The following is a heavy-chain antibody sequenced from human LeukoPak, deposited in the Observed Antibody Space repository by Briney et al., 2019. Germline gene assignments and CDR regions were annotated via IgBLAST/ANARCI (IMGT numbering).Heavy chain of an antibody. Sequence: PGGSLRLSCAASGFTFSSYGMSWVRQAPGKGLEWVSGISWNSGSIGYADSVKGRFTISRDNAKNSLYLQMNSLRAEDTAVYYCAREGGWYKSDAFDIWGQGTMVTVSS. CDR3: AREGGWYKSDAFDI. D-gene: IGHD6-19*01. CDR2: ISWNSGSI. V-gene: IGHV3-20*04. CDR1: GFTFSSYG. J-gene: IGHJ3*02.